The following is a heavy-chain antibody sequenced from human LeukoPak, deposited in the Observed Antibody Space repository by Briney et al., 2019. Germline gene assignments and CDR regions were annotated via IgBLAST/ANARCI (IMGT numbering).Heavy chain of an antibody. Sequence: PSETLSLTCTVSGDSISSSTNYYWGWIRQSPGKGLEWIGSIYYSGSTHYNPSLKSRVIISVDTSKNQFSLKVSSVTAADTAVYYCARRPGTAGANCFDYWGQGTLVTVSS. D-gene: IGHD6-13*01. CDR3: ARRPGTAGANCFDY. V-gene: IGHV4-39*01. CDR1: GDSISSSTNYY. CDR2: IYYSGST. J-gene: IGHJ4*02.